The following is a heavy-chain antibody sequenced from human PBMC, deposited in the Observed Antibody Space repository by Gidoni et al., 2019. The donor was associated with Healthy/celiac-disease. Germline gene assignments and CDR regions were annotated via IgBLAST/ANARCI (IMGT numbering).Heavy chain of an antibody. D-gene: IGHD3-22*01. J-gene: IGHJ4*02. CDR1: GFTFGDYA. V-gene: IGHV3-49*04. CDR2: IRSKAYGGTT. CDR3: TRGGGDYYDSSGYSPYYFDY. Sequence: EVQLVESGGGLVQPGRSLSPSCTASGFTFGDYAMSWVRQAPGKGLEWVGFIRSKAYGGTTEYAASVKGRFTISRDDSKSIAYLQMNSLKTEDTAVYYCTRGGGDYYDSSGYSPYYFDYWGQGTLVTVSS.